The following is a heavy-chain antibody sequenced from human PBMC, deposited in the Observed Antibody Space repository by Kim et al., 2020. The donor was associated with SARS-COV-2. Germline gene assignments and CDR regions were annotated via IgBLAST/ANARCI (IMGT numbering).Heavy chain of an antibody. CDR2: IYYSGST. Sequence: SETLSLTCTVSGGSISSSSYYWGWIRQPPGKGLEWIGSIYYSGSTYYNPSLKSRVTISVDTSKNQFSLKLSSVTAADTAVYYCARGITMIVVRVWYFDLWGRGTLVTVSS. CDR1: GGSISSSSYY. CDR3: ARGITMIVVRVWYFDL. D-gene: IGHD3-22*01. J-gene: IGHJ2*01. V-gene: IGHV4-39*07.